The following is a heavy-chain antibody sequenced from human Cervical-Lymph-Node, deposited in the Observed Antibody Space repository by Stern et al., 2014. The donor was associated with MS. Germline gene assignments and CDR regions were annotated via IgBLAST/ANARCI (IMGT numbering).Heavy chain of an antibody. D-gene: IGHD6-13*01. Sequence: QMQLVQSGGGVVQPGRSLRLSCAASGFSFSRYAMHWVRQAPGKGLEWVALIWYDGSNPYYADSVTGRFTISRDNFKNTLYLQMNSLRAEYTAVYYCASAYSSSHYYFDYWGQGTLVTVSS. V-gene: IGHV3-33*01. J-gene: IGHJ4*02. CDR2: IWYDGSNP. CDR3: ASAYSSSHYYFDY. CDR1: GFSFSRYA.